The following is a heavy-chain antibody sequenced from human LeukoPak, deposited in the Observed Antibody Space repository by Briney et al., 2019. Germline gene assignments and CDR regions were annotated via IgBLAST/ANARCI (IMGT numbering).Heavy chain of an antibody. J-gene: IGHJ4*02. V-gene: IGHV3-30*05. CDR2: ISYDGSNK. CDR1: GFTFSSYG. CDR3: ARAVDY. Sequence: GGSLRLSCAASGFTFSSYGMHWVRQAPGKGLEWVAVISYDGSNKYYADSVKGRFTISRDNSENTLYLQMNSLRAEDTAVYYCARAVDYWGQGTLVTVSS.